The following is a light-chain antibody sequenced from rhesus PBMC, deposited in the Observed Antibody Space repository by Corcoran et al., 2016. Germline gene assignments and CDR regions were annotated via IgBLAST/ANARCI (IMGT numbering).Light chain of an antibody. CDR2: AAS. CDR3: LRDYTTPLT. CDR1: QGINKE. V-gene: IGKV1-94*01. Sequence: DIQMTQSPSSLSAPVGDRVTVTCRASQGINKELSWYQQKPGKAPTLLIYAASSLQTGVSSRFSGSGSRTVFPLTISSLQPEDVATYYCLRDYTTPLTFGGGTKVEIK. J-gene: IGKJ4*01.